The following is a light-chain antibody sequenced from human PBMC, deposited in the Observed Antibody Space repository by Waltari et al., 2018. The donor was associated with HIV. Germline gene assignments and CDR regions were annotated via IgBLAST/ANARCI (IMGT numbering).Light chain of an antibody. J-gene: IGKJ4*01. CDR1: RSILDSSDNRNY. CDR2: GAS. V-gene: IGKV4-1*01. CDR3: QQYFRIPPT. Sequence: DIVMTQSPDSLPVSLGERATINCTSSRSILDSSDNRNYLAWYQQKAREPPKLLISGASTRESGVPDRFSGSGSGTEFTLTITRLQAEDVAVYHCQQYFRIPPTFGGGTKVEIK.